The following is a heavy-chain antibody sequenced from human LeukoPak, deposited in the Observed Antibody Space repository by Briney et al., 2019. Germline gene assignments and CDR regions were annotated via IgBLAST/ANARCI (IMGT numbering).Heavy chain of an antibody. D-gene: IGHD5/OR15-5a*01. CDR2: IGIGGDT. J-gene: IGHJ4*02. Sequence: GGSLRLSCAGSGFTFGGYGMHWFRETTRKGLEWVSAIGIGGDTYYPDSVKGRFTISRENAENSLYLQMNSLRAGDTAVYYCARGGIRVSGIDEIDYWGQGTLVTVSS. V-gene: IGHV3-13*01. CDR1: GFTFGGYG. CDR3: ARGGIRVSGIDEIDY.